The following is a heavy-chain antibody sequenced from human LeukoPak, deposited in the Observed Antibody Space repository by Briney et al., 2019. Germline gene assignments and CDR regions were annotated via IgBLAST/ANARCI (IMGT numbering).Heavy chain of an antibody. CDR3: ARGLIVKPTVLLLFRELLQ. V-gene: IGHV1-69*06. Sequence: SLKLSCKASGYTFTSYYMHWVRQAPGKGLEWMGGIIPIFGTANYAHKMQGRVTITADKSKNSAYMQMSSLRAEDTAVYYCARGLIVKPTVLLLFRELLQWDQGTLVTV. CDR2: IIPIFGTA. J-gene: IGHJ4*02. CDR1: GYTFTSYY. D-gene: IGHD3-10*01.